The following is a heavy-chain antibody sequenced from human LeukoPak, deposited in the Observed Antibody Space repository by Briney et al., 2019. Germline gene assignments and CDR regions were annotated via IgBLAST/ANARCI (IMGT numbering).Heavy chain of an antibody. J-gene: IGHJ3*02. D-gene: IGHD1-26*01. CDR1: GGSMHSRSTSY. CDR2: IYYTGGT. CDR3: ARGGGAGRAFDI. Sequence: SETLSLTCNVSGGSMHSRSTSYCAWIRQPPGKGLEWIGSIYYTGGTYYNPSLKSRLTISLGTSKSQFSLKLNSVTAADTAVYYCARGGGAGRAFDIWGQGTMVTVSS. V-gene: IGHV4-39*01.